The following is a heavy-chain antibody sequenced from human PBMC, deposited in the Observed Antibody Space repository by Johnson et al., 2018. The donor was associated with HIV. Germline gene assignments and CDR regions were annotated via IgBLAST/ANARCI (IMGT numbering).Heavy chain of an antibody. CDR1: GFTFSSYA. CDR3: AREGPAAYIWAFDI. CDR2: ISYDGSNK. V-gene: IGHV3-30*14. J-gene: IGHJ3*02. Sequence: QVQLVESGGGVVQPGRSLRLSCAASGFTFSSYAVHWVRQAPGKGLEWVAVISYDGSNKYYADSVKGRFTISRDNSKNTLYLQMNSLRAEDTAVYYCAREGPAAYIWAFDIWGQGTIVSVSS. D-gene: IGHD2-2*01.